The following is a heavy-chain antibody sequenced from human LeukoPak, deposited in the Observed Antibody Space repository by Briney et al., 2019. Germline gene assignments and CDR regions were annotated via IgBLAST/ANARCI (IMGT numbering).Heavy chain of an antibody. CDR3: AREYRVYYNMDV. V-gene: IGHV4-34*01. Sequence: PSETLSLTCAVYGGSFSGYYWSWIRQPPGKGLEWIGEINHSGSTNYNPSLKSRVTISVDTSKNQFSLKLSSVTAADTAVYYCAREYRVYYNMDVWGKGTTVTVSS. CDR2: INHSGST. D-gene: IGHD5-12*01. CDR1: GGSFSGYY. J-gene: IGHJ6*03.